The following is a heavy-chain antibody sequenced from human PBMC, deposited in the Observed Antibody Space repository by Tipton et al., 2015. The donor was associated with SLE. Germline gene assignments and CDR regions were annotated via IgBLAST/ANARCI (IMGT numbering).Heavy chain of an antibody. Sequence: TLSLTCTVSGGSINSGSYYWTWIRQSPGKGLEWIGEVFHSGSANYNPSLESRVTISVDTSKNEFSLTLNSVAAADTAVYYCARGGNRRIDYWDEGALVTVSS. CDR1: GGSINSGSYY. D-gene: IGHD3-10*01. CDR3: ARGGNRRIDY. J-gene: IGHJ4*02. CDR2: VFHSGSA. V-gene: IGHV4-39*07.